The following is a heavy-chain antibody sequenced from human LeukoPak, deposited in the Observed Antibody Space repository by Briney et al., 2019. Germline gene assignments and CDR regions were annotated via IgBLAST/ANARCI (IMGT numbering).Heavy chain of an antibody. V-gene: IGHV4-59*12. CDR2: IYYSGST. D-gene: IGHD5-24*01. Sequence: PSETLSLTCTVSGGSISSYYWSWIRQPPGKGLEWIGYIYYSGSTNYNPSLKSRVTISVDTSKNQFSLKLSSVTVADTAVYYCARESQEKYYFDYWGQGTLVTVSS. J-gene: IGHJ4*02. CDR1: GGSISSYY. CDR3: ARESQEKYYFDY.